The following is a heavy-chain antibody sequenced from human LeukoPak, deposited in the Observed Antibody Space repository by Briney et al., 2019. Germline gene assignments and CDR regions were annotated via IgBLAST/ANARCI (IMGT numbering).Heavy chain of an antibody. CDR1: GGSFSGYY. J-gene: IGHJ6*03. D-gene: IGHD3-10*01. Sequence: SETLSLTCAVHGGSFSGYYWSWISQPPGKGLEWIGEINHSGSTNYNPSLKSRVTISVDTSKNQFSLKLSSVTAADTAVYYCARVTESYGSGRRHNYYYYYMDVWGKGTTVTISS. V-gene: IGHV4-34*01. CDR3: ARVTESYGSGRRHNYYYYYMDV. CDR2: INHSGST.